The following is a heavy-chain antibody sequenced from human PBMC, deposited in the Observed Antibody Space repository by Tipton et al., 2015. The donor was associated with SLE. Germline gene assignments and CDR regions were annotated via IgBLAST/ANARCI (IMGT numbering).Heavy chain of an antibody. D-gene: IGHD6-19*01. CDR2: IWYDGSNK. CDR3: AKSSYSSGWSGIDY. CDR1: GFTFSSYG. J-gene: IGHJ4*02. Sequence: RSLRLSCAASGFTFSSYGMHWVRQAPGKGVEWVAVIWYDGSNKYYADSVKGRFTISRDNSKNTLYLQMNSLRAEDTAVYYCAKSSYSSGWSGIDYWGQGTLVTVSS. V-gene: IGHV3-33*06.